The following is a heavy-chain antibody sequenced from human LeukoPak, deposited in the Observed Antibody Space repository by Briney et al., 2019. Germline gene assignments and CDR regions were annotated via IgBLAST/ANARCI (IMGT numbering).Heavy chain of an antibody. CDR3: AKGSKAVLFTRDHYMDV. D-gene: IGHD6-19*01. CDR1: GFTFSSYG. CDR2: ISGSGGST. J-gene: IGHJ6*03. V-gene: IGHV3-23*01. Sequence: GGSLRLSCAASGFTFSSYGVNWVRQAPGKGLEWVSGISGSGGSTYYADSVRGRFTISRDNSKNTLYLQMNSLRAEDTAVYFCAKGSKAVLFTRDHYMDVWGKGTTVTISS.